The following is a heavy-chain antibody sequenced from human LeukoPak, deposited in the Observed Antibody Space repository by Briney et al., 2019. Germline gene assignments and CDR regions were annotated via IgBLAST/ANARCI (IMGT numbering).Heavy chain of an antibody. V-gene: IGHV3-30*18. J-gene: IGHJ4*02. CDR3: AKDYRRYCSSTSCQPFDY. CDR2: IPYDGSNK. CDR1: GFTFSSYG. Sequence: PGGSLRLSCAASGFTFSSYGMHWVRQAPGKGLEWVAVIPYDGSNKYYADSVKGRFTISRDNSKNTLYLQMNSLRAEDTAVYYCAKDYRRYCSSTSCQPFDYWGQGTLVTVSS. D-gene: IGHD2-2*01.